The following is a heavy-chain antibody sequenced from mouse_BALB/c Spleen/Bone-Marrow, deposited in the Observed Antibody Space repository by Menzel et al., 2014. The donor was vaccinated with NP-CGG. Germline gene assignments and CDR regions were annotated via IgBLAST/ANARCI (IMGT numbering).Heavy chain of an antibody. V-gene: IGHV5-9-3*01. Sequence: EVQGVESGGGLVKPGGSLKLSCAASGFTFSGYAMSWVRQTPEKRLEWVATISSGGSYTYYPDSVKGRFTISRDNAKNTLYLQMSSLRSEDTAMYYCARPRFAYWGQGTLVTVSA. CDR2: ISSGGSYT. J-gene: IGHJ3*01. CDR3: ARPRFAY. CDR1: GFTFSGYA.